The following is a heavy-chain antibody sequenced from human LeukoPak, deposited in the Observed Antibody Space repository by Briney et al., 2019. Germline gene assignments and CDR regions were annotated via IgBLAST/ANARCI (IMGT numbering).Heavy chain of an antibody. Sequence: GGSLRLSCAASGFTFSSYWMTWVRQAPGKGLEWVANIKQDGSEKYYVDSVKGRFTISRDNAKNSLYLQMNSLRAEDTAVYYCGREREVNYFDYWGQGTLVTVSS. CDR2: IKQDGSEK. CDR1: GFTFSSYW. CDR3: GREREVNYFDY. V-gene: IGHV3-7*01. J-gene: IGHJ4*02. D-gene: IGHD1-26*01.